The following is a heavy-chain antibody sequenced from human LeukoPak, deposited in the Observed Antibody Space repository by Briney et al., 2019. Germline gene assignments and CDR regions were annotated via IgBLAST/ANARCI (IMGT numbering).Heavy chain of an antibody. CDR1: KFTFSTYW. D-gene: IGHD3-16*01. Sequence: GGSLRLPCAASKFTFSTYWTSGVRQAPGKGPEWVAYMNQLGNEKNYLDSVKSRFTISRDNAKNSLYLQMTSLRVEDTAVYYCARGTYYYEFWGQGTLVTVSS. CDR3: ARGTYYYEF. CDR2: MNQLGNEK. V-gene: IGHV3-7*04. J-gene: IGHJ4*02.